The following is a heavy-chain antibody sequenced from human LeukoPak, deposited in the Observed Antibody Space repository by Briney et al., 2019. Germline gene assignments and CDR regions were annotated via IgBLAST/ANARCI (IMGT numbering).Heavy chain of an antibody. CDR2: IYYSGST. CDR1: GGSISSYY. J-gene: IGHJ6*03. V-gene: IGHV4-59*12. D-gene: IGHD2-2*01. Sequence: SETLSLTCTVSGGSISSYYWSWIRQPPGKGLEWIGYIYYSGSTNYNPSLKSRVTMSVDTSKNQFSLKLSSVTAADTAVYYCARGVVPAAYYYYYYMDVWGKGTTVTVSS. CDR3: ARGVVPAAYYYYYYMDV.